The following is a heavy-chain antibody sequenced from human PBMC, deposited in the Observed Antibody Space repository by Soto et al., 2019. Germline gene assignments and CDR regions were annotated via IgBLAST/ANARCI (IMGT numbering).Heavy chain of an antibody. CDR1: GDSISSSFW. CDR3: ARDLLIGDYYDSSGYPPSV. V-gene: IGHV4-4*02. Sequence: LSLTCAVSGDSISSSFWWSWVRQPPGKGLEWIGEIYHTESTYYNPSLKSRVTISVDTSKNQFSLKLSSVTAADTAVYYCARDLLIGDYYDSSGYPPSVWGQGTLVTVSS. J-gene: IGHJ4*02. CDR2: IYHTEST. D-gene: IGHD3-22*01.